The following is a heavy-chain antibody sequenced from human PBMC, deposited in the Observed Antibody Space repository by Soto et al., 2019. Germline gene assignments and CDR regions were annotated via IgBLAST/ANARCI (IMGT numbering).Heavy chain of an antibody. Sequence: SVKVSCKASGGTFSSYAISWVRQAPGQGLEWMGRIIPIFGTANYAQKFQGRVTITADESTSTAYMELSSLRSEDTAVYYCARELYSSSWYGMDVWGQGATVTVPS. CDR2: IIPIFGTA. CDR3: ARELYSSSWYGMDV. CDR1: GGTFSSYA. V-gene: IGHV1-69*13. D-gene: IGHD6-13*01. J-gene: IGHJ6*02.